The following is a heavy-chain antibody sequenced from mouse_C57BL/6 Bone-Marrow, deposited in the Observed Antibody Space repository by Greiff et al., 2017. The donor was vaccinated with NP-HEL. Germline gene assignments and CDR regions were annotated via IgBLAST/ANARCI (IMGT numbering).Heavy chain of an antibody. J-gene: IGHJ2*01. CDR1: GYTFTSYW. CDR2: IDPNSGGT. Sequence: QVQLQQSGAELVKPGASVKLSCKASGYTFTSYWMHWVKQRPGRGLEWIGRIDPNSGGTKYNEKFKSKATLTVDKPSSTAYMQLSSLTSEDSAVYYCARSSDSSGYCFNFDYWGQGTTLTVSS. V-gene: IGHV1-72*01. D-gene: IGHD3-2*02. CDR3: ARSSDSSGYCFNFDY.